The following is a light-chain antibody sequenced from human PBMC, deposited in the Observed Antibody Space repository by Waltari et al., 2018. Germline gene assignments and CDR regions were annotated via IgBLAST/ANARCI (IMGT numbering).Light chain of an antibody. V-gene: IGKV2-28*01. Sequence: DIVMTQSPLSLPVTPGEPASISCRSSQSLLHSNGYNYLDWYLQKPGQSPQLLIYLGSNRAAEVPDRFSGSGSGTDFTLKISRVEAEDVGVYYCMQALQTPPCTFGQGTKVEIK. CDR3: MQALQTPPCT. CDR1: QSLLHSNGYNY. CDR2: LGS. J-gene: IGKJ1*01.